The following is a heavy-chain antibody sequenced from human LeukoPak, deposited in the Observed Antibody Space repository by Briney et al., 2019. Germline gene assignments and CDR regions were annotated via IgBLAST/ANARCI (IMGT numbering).Heavy chain of an antibody. CDR3: ARDRGIEYYDSTGFDY. Sequence: SVKVSCKASGYTFTSYGISWVRQAPGQGLEWMGWISAYNGNTNYTQKLQGRVTMTTDTSTSTAYMELRSLRSDDTAVYYCARDRGIEYYDSTGFDYWGQGTLVTVSS. J-gene: IGHJ4*02. D-gene: IGHD3-22*01. CDR1: GYTFTSYG. V-gene: IGHV1-18*01. CDR2: ISAYNGNT.